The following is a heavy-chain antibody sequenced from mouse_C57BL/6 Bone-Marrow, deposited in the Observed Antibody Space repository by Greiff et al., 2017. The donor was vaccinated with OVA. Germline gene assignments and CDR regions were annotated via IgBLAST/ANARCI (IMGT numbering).Heavy chain of an antibody. CDR3: ARPNYYDRSFYAMDY. V-gene: IGHV1-50*01. CDR1: GYTFTSYW. CDR2: IDPSDSYT. J-gene: IGHJ4*01. Sequence: QVQLKQPGAELVKPGASVKLSCKASGYTFTSYWMQWVKQRPGQGLEWIGEIDPSDSYTNYKQKFKGKATLTVDTSSSTAYMQLSSLTSEDSAVYYCARPNYYDRSFYAMDYCGQGTSVTVSS. D-gene: IGHD1-1*01.